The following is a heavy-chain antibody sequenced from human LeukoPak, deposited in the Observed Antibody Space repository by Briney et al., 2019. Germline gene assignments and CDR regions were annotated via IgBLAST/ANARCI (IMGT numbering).Heavy chain of an antibody. V-gene: IGHV4-39*01. J-gene: IGHJ6*03. CDR1: GGSISSSSYY. D-gene: IGHD4-11*01. Sequence: SETLSHTCTVSGGSISSSSYYWGWIRQPPGKGLEWIGSIYYSGSTYYNPSLKSRVTISVDTSKNQFSLKLSSVTAADTAVYYCASEPYSNYDYYYYMDVWGKGTTVTVSS. CDR3: ASEPYSNYDYYYYMDV. CDR2: IYYSGST.